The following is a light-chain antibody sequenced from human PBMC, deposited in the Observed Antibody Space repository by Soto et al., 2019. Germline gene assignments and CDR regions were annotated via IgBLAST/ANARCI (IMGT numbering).Light chain of an antibody. CDR2: EVS. V-gene: IGLV2-8*01. J-gene: IGLJ2*01. CDR1: SSDVGGYNY. Sequence: QSALTQPPSASGSPGQSVTISCSGTSSDVGGYNYVSWYQQHPGKAPKLMIYEVSNRPSGVPDRFSGCKSGNTASLTVSGLQAEDEGDYYCSSYAGSNNLVFGGGTKVTVL. CDR3: SSYAGSNNLV.